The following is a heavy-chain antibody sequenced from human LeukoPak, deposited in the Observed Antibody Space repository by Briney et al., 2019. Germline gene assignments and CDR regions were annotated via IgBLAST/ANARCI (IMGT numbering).Heavy chain of an antibody. CDR1: GGSISSYF. CDR2: LYLSGDT. J-gene: IGHJ4*02. D-gene: IGHD3-10*01. CDR3: AAILSTTMVRGVIGY. V-gene: IGHV4-4*07. Sequence: SSETLSLTCTVSGGSISSYFWYGIRQPTGKGLEWIGRLYLSGDTNYNPSLKSRVTISVDTSKNQFSLELSSVTAADTAVYYCAAILSTTMVRGVIGYWGQGTLVTVSS.